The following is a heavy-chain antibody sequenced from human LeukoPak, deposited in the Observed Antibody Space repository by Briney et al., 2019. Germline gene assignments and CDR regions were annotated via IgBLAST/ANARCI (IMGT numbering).Heavy chain of an antibody. V-gene: IGHV3-30*01. CDR3: ARGALPQWGVLAAAY. D-gene: IGHD2-15*01. CDR2: ISYDGSNK. CDR1: GFTFSSYA. J-gene: IGHJ4*02. Sequence: GGSLRLSCAASGFTFSSYAMHWVRQAPGKGLEWVAVISYDGSNKYYADSVKGRFTISRDNSKNTLYLQMNRLRAEDTAVYYCARGALPQWGVLAAAYWGQGTLVTVSS.